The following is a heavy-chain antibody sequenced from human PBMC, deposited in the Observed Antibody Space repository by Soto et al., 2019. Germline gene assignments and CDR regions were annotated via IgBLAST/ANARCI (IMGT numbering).Heavy chain of an antibody. Sequence: EVQLLESGGGLVQPGGSLRLSCAASGFTFSSYAMSWVRQAPGKGLEWVSAISGSGGSTYYADSVKGRFTISRDNSKNTLYLQMNRLRAEDTAVYYCAKDPSLYSSSWYFDYWGQGTLVTVSS. D-gene: IGHD6-13*01. CDR3: AKDPSLYSSSWYFDY. V-gene: IGHV3-23*01. CDR2: ISGSGGST. J-gene: IGHJ4*02. CDR1: GFTFSSYA.